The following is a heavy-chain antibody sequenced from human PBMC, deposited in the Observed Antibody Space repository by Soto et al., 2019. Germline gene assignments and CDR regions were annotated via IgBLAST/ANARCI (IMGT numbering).Heavy chain of an antibody. J-gene: IGHJ4*02. D-gene: IGHD3-16*02. CDR1: GFTFSSYE. CDR2: ISSGGSTI. V-gene: IGHV3-48*03. CDR3: ARDDSGYPSYFHY. Sequence: GGSLRLSCAASGFTFSSYEMNRVRQAPGKGLEWVSYISSGGSTIYYADSVRGRFTISRDNAKNSLYLQMNSLRAEDTAVYYCARDDSGYPSYFHYWGQGTLVTVSS.